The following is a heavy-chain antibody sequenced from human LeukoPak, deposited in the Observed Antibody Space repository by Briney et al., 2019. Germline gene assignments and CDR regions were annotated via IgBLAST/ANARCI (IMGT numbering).Heavy chain of an antibody. D-gene: IGHD5-18*01. Sequence: GASVKVSCKVSGYTLTELSMHWVRQAPGQGLEWMGGIIPIFGTANYAQKFQGRVTITAVESTSTAYMELSSLRSEDTAVYYCARALHTSPFDYWGQGTLVTVSS. CDR3: ARALHTSPFDY. V-gene: IGHV1-69*13. CDR1: GYTLTELS. J-gene: IGHJ4*02. CDR2: IIPIFGTA.